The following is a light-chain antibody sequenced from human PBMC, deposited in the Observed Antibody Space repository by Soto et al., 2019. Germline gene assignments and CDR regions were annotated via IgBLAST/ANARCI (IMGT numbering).Light chain of an antibody. V-gene: IGKV1-5*03. CDR3: QHYNSYSEA. CDR1: QSISSW. Sequence: DIQMTQSPSTLSASVGHRVPITCRASQSISSWLAWYQQKPGKAPKLLIYKASTLTSGVPSRFSGSGSGTEFTLTISSLQPDDFTTYYCQHYNSYSEAFGQGTKVDIK. J-gene: IGKJ1*01. CDR2: KAS.